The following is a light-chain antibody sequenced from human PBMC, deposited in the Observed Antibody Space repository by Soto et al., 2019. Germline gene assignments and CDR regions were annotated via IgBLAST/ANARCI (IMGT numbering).Light chain of an antibody. CDR3: QSYDSSLSGVV. CDR1: SSNIGAGYD. Sequence: QSVLTLPPSVSGAPGQRVTISCTGSSSNIGAGYDVHWYQQLPGTAPKLLIYGNSNRPSGVPDRFSGSKSGTTLSLAITGLQADDQADHHCQSYDSSLSGVVFGRGTKLTVL. V-gene: IGLV1-40*01. CDR2: GNS. J-gene: IGLJ2*01.